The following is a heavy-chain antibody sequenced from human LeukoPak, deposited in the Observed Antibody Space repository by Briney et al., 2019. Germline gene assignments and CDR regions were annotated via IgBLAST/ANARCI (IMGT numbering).Heavy chain of an antibody. CDR1: GLTSSHNVNNA. CDR2: ITTSGST. Sequence: GGSLRLSCAASGLTSSHNVNNAMSWVRHAPGKGLEWVSGITTSGSTYYADSVKGRFTISRENSNNTLYLHMDSLRAEDTAVYYCAKAPVWNYYYGLDVWGQGTTVTVSS. V-gene: IGHV3-23*01. J-gene: IGHJ6*02. D-gene: IGHD2-21*01. CDR3: AKAPVWNYYYGLDV.